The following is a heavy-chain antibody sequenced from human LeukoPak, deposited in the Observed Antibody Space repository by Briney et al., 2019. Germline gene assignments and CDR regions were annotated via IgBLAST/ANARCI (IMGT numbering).Heavy chain of an antibody. V-gene: IGHV3-23*01. CDR2: ISGSGGST. CDR1: GFTFSSYA. D-gene: IGHD3-10*01. J-gene: IGHJ3*02. Sequence: GGSLGLSCAASGFTFSSYAMSWVRQAPGKGLEWVSAISGSGGSTYYADSVKGRFTISRDNSKNTLYLQMNSLRAEDTAVYYCAKDRGLLNAFDIWGQGTMVTVSS. CDR3: AKDRGLLNAFDI.